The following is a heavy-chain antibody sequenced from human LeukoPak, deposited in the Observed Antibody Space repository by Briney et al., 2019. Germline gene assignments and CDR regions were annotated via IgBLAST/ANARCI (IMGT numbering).Heavy chain of an antibody. CDR1: GYTFIDYH. CDR3: AKDAGTYYYMDV. J-gene: IGHJ6*03. CDR2: INPKSGGT. V-gene: IGHV1-2*02. Sequence: ASVKVSCKASGYTFIDYHIHWVRQAPGQGLEWMGWINPKSGGTKYAQKFQGRVTMTRDTSISTAYMELSRLRSDDTAVYYCAKDAGTYYYMDVWGKGTTVTVSS.